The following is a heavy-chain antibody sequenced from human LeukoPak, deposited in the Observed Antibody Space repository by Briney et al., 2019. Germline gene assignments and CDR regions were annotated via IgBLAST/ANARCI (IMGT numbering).Heavy chain of an antibody. D-gene: IGHD5-12*01. J-gene: IGHJ3*02. V-gene: IGHV4-31*03. CDR1: GGSISSGGYY. Sequence: SETLSLTCTVSGGSISSGGYYWSWIRQHPGKGLEWIWYIYYSGSTYYNPSLKSRVTISVDTSKNQFSLKLSSVTAADTAVYYCARGGHEGFDIWGQGTMVTVSS. CDR3: ARGGHEGFDI. CDR2: IYYSGST.